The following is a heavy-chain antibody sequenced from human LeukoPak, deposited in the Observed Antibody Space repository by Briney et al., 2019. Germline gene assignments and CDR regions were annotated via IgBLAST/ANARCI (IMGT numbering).Heavy chain of an antibody. J-gene: IGHJ4*02. CDR1: GYTFTSYA. CDR3: ARGSSSRRWLYFDY. D-gene: IGHD6-13*01. V-gene: IGHV1-3*01. Sequence: GASVTVSCKASGYTFTSYAMHWVRQAPGQRLEWMGWINAGNGNTKYSQKFQGRVTITRDTSASTAYMELSSLRSEDTAVYYCARGSSSRRWLYFDYWGQGTLVTVSS. CDR2: INAGNGNT.